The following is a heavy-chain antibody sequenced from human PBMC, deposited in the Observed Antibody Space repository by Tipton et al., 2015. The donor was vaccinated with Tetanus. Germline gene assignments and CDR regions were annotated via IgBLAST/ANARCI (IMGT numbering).Heavy chain of an antibody. CDR1: GFTFSSYA. Sequence: SLRLSCAASGFTFSSYAMHWVRQAPGKGLEWVAVISYDGSHKYYADSVKGRFSISRDNSKNTVVLHVTSLRGEDTAVYYCARRGCRGGSCYISPNYGMDVWGQGTTVTVSS. J-gene: IGHJ6*02. CDR2: ISYDGSHK. V-gene: IGHV3-30*03. D-gene: IGHD2-15*01. CDR3: ARRGCRGGSCYISPNYGMDV.